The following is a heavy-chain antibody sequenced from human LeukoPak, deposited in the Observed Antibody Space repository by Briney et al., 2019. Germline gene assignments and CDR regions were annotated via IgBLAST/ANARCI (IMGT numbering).Heavy chain of an antibody. Sequence: PGGSLRLSCATSGFNFDDYAMHWVRQAPGKGLEWVSGITWNSGSIGYGDSVKGRFTISRDNAQNSLYLQMHSLRAEDTALYYCAKDLLYGSGSYTFDYWGRGTLVTVSS. CDR3: AKDLLYGSGSYTFDY. D-gene: IGHD3-10*01. J-gene: IGHJ4*02. V-gene: IGHV3-9*01. CDR2: ITWNSGSI. CDR1: GFNFDDYA.